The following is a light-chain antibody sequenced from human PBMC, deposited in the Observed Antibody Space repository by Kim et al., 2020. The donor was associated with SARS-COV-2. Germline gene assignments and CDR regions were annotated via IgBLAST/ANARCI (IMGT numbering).Light chain of an antibody. Sequence: SSALTQDPAVSVALGQTVRITCQGDSLRSYYASWYQQKPGQAPVLVTYGKNNRPSGIPDRFSGSSSGNTASLTITGAQAEDEADYYCNSRDSSGNHVVFG. J-gene: IGLJ2*01. CDR1: SLRSYY. CDR3: NSRDSSGNHVV. V-gene: IGLV3-19*01. CDR2: GKN.